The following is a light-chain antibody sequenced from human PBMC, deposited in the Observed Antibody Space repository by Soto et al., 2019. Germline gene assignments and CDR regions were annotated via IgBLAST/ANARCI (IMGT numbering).Light chain of an antibody. CDR2: AAA. CDR1: QNIERY. CDR3: QQTHSTIHS. J-gene: IGKJ2*01. V-gene: IGKV1-39*01. Sequence: DIQMTQSPSSLSASIGDTITISCRASQNIERYLNWYQQKEGRAPQLLMFAAANLESGVPSRFRGSGSGTDFTLTISSLQPEDFASYYCQQTHSTIHSFGQGTKVDIK.